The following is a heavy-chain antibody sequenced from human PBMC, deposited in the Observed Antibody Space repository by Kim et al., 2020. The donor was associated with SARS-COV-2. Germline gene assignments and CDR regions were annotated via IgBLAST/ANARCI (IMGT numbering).Heavy chain of an antibody. D-gene: IGHD6-19*01. J-gene: IGHJ6*02. CDR1: GYTFTSYG. Sequence: ASVKVSCKASGYTFTSYGISWVRQAPGQGLEWMGWISAYNGNTNYAQKLQGRVTMTTDTSTSTAYMELRSLRSDDTAVYYCARVWSSGWYGILDYYYYYGMDVWGQGTTVTVSS. CDR2: ISAYNGNT. V-gene: IGHV1-18*04. CDR3: ARVWSSGWYGILDYYYYYGMDV.